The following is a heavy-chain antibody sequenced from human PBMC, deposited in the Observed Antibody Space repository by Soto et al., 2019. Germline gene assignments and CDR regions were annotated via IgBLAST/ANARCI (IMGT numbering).Heavy chain of an antibody. D-gene: IGHD5-18*01. CDR3: ARLRYSYGALYYFDY. J-gene: IGHJ4*02. CDR1: GGSISSYY. V-gene: IGHV4-59*08. CDR2: IYYSGST. Sequence: PSETLSLTCTVSGGSISSYYWSWIRQPPGKGLEWIGYIYYSGSTNYNPSLKSRVTISVDTSKNQFSLKLSSVTAADTAVYYCARLRYSYGALYYFDYWGQGTLVTVSS.